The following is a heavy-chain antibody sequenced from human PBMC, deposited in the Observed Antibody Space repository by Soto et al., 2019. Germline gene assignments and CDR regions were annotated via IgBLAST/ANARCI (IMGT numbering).Heavy chain of an antibody. V-gene: IGHV3-30*04. CDR2: ITSDGTKK. J-gene: IGHJ6*02. CDR1: GFTFTNYA. Sequence: GGSLRLYCAASGFTFTNYAMHWVRQAPGKGLESVAIITSDGTKKYYADAVKGRFTVSRDSSKNTLYLQMSSLRTEDTAVFYCARERQQLLLTYYGMDVWGQGTTVTVSS. CDR3: ARERQQLLLTYYGMDV. D-gene: IGHD6-13*01.